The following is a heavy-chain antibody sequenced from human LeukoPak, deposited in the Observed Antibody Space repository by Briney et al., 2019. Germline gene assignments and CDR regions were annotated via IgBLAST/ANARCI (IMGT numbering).Heavy chain of an antibody. Sequence: PGGSLRLSCAASGFTLSDVWMSWVRQAPGKGLAWVANIRQDGSEIHYVDSVKGRFTISRDNAKNSLYLQMNSLRAEDTAVYYCARVFDYGDYALDYWGQGTLVTVSS. J-gene: IGHJ4*02. V-gene: IGHV3-7*01. D-gene: IGHD4-17*01. CDR2: IRQDGSEI. CDR1: GFTLSDVW. CDR3: ARVFDYGDYALDY.